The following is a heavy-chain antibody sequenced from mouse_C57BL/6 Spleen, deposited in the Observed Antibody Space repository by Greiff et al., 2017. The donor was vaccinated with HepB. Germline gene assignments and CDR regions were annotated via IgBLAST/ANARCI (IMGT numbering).Heavy chain of an antibody. V-gene: IGHV5-16*01. CDR1: GFTFSDYY. J-gene: IGHJ4*01. Sequence: EVKVVESEGGLVQPGSSMKLSCTASGFTFSDYYMAWVRQVPEKGLEWVANINYDGSSTYYLDSLKSRFIISRDNAKNILYLQMSSLKSEDTATYYCARDRDYGSSYDAMDYWGQGTSVTVSS. D-gene: IGHD1-1*01. CDR2: INYDGSST. CDR3: ARDRDYGSSYDAMDY.